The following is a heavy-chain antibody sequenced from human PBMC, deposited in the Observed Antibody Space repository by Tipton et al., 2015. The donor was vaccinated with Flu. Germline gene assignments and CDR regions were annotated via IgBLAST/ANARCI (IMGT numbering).Heavy chain of an antibody. CDR1: GYFISSGYY. D-gene: IGHD3-10*01. J-gene: IGHJ4*02. CDR3: TRHANYGSGSPYYFDH. V-gene: IGHV4-38-2*01. Sequence: LRLSCDVSGYFISSGYYWGWIRRPPGKGLEWIGSIFHSGDTLYNPSLKRRVTVSVDTLKNQFSLKVTSVTAADTALYYCTRHANYGSGSPYYFDHWGQGSLVTVSS. CDR2: IFHSGDT.